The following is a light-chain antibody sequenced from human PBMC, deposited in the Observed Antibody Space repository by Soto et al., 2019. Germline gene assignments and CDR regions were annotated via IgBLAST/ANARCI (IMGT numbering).Light chain of an antibody. J-gene: IGKJ1*01. V-gene: IGKV1-5*01. Sequence: DIQMTQSPSTLSASVGARVTITCRASQSVNTWLAWYQQKPGKAPVLLIYDASSLKSGVPSRFSGSGSGTEFTLTITSLQPDDFAIYYCQQYSRLWSFGQGTKVEIE. CDR1: QSVNTW. CDR3: QQYSRLWS. CDR2: DAS.